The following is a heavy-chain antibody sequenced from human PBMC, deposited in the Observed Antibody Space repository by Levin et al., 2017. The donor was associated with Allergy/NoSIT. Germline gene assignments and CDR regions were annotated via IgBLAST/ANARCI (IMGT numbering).Heavy chain of an antibody. Sequence: SESLSLTCTVSGGSISSGGYYWSWIRQHPGLGLEWIGYIYYSGSTYYNPSLKSRVIISVDTSKNQFSLKLSLVTAADTAVYYCARGLLWFGGWGPWVDPWGQGTLVTVSS. J-gene: IGHJ5*02. V-gene: IGHV4-31*03. CDR1: GGSISSGGYY. D-gene: IGHD3-10*01. CDR3: ARGLLWFGGWGPWVDP. CDR2: IYYSGST.